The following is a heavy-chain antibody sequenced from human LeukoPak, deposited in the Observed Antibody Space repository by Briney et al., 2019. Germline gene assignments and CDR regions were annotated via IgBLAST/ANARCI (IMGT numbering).Heavy chain of an antibody. CDR1: GFTFSSYD. CDR3: ARDSVRSGIRSGSFDY. CDR2: ISGSGGST. V-gene: IGHV3-23*01. J-gene: IGHJ4*02. Sequence: GGSLRLSCAASGFTFSSYDMSWVRQAPGKGLEWVSGISGSGGSTYYADSVKGRFTISRDNSKNTIYLEMNSLRAEDTAVYYCARDSVRSGIRSGSFDYRGQGTLVTVSS. D-gene: IGHD3-10*01.